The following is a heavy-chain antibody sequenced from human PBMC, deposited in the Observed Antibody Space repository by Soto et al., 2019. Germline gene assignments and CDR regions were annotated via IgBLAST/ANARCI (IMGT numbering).Heavy chain of an antibody. Sequence: GGSLRLSCAAYGFAFGSHAMSWVRQAPGKGLEWVSSISESDDSTYYADSVKGRFTISRDNSKNTLYLQMDSLRAGDTAVYYCAKDGLPAAKFDSWGQGTLVTVSS. J-gene: IGHJ4*02. CDR1: GFAFGSHA. CDR3: AKDGLPAAKFDS. V-gene: IGHV3-23*01. D-gene: IGHD2-2*01. CDR2: ISESDDST.